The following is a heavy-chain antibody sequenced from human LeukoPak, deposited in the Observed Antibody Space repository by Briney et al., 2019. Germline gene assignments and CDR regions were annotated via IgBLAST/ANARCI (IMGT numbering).Heavy chain of an antibody. Sequence: SETLSLTCSVSGGSVSSYYWSWIRQSPRKGLEWIGYIHDSGSTDYNPSLKSRVTVSVDTSKNQFSLKLRSVTAADTAVYYCARGGQWSKFYFDNWGQGTLVTVSS. J-gene: IGHJ4*02. D-gene: IGHD2-15*01. V-gene: IGHV4-59*02. CDR3: ARGGQWSKFYFDN. CDR1: GGSVSSYY. CDR2: IHDSGST.